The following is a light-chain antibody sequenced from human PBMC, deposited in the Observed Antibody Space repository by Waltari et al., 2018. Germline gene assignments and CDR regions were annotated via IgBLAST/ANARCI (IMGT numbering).Light chain of an antibody. CDR3: QQSYSTLGT. J-gene: IGKJ5*01. CDR1: QSISSY. V-gene: IGKV1-39*01. Sequence: DIQMTQSPSSLSASVGDRVTITCRASQSISSYLNWYQQKPGQAPKRLIYAASSLQSGVPSRFSGSGSGTDFTLTISSLQPEDFATYYCQQSYSTLGTFGQGTRLEIK. CDR2: AAS.